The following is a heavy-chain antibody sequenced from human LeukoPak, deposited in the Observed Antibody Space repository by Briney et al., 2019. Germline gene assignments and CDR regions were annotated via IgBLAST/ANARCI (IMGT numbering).Heavy chain of an antibody. CDR1: GLTFSTSA. CDR2: TVLGSGDT. CDR3: AAGFSNHGYIY. D-gene: IGHD5-12*01. J-gene: IGHJ4*02. Sequence: PVKVSCKASGLTFSTSAMQWVRQTRGQGLEWIGWTVLGSGDTNYAQSLKERVTITRDMSTSTAYMEMSSLRSEDTAMYYCAAGFSNHGYIYWGQGTLVTVSS. V-gene: IGHV1-58*02.